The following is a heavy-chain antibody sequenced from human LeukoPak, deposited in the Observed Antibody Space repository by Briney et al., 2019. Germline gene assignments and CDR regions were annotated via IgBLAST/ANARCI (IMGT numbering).Heavy chain of an antibody. V-gene: IGHV3-23*01. Sequence: PGGSLRLSCAASGFTFSSYGMSWVRQAPGKGLEWVSTISGSGGSTYYADSVKGRFTISRDNSKNTLYVQMNSLRAEDTAIYYCAKGPPASYYYDSSGYYSAFDIWGQGTMVTVSS. CDR3: AKGPPASYYYDSSGYYSAFDI. D-gene: IGHD3-22*01. CDR1: GFTFSSYG. CDR2: ISGSGGST. J-gene: IGHJ3*02.